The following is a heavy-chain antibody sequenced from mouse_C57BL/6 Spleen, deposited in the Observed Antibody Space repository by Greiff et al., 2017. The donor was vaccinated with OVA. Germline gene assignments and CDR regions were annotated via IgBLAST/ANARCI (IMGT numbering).Heavy chain of an antibody. V-gene: IGHV1-26*01. J-gene: IGHJ2*01. D-gene: IGHD3-3*01. Sequence: VQLQQSGPELVKPGASVKISCKASGYTFTDYYMNWVKQSHGKSLEWIGDINPNNGGTSYHQKFKGKATLTVDKSSSTAYMELRSLTSEDAAVYYCARYPPTRDFDYWGQGTTLTVSS. CDR3: ARYPPTRDFDY. CDR2: INPNNGGT. CDR1: GYTFTDYY.